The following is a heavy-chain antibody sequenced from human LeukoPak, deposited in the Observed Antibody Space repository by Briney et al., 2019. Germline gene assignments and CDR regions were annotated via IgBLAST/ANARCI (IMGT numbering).Heavy chain of an antibody. CDR3: ARVNGDYPFYYYYGMDV. V-gene: IGHV3-9*01. CDR1: GFTFDDYA. CDR2: ISWNSGSI. J-gene: IGHJ6*02. Sequence: PGRSLRLSCAASGFTFDDYAMLWVRQAPGKGLEWVSGISWNSGSIGYADSVKGRFTISRDNAKNSLYLQMNSLRAEDTAVYYCARVNGDYPFYYYYGMDVWGQGTTVTVSS. D-gene: IGHD4-17*01.